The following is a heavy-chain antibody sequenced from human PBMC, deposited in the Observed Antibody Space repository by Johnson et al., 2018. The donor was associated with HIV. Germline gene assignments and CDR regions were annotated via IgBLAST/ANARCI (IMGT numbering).Heavy chain of an antibody. Sequence: VQLVESGGGLVQPGGSLRLSCAASGFTFSSYWMHWVRQAPGKGLVWVSRINSDGSSTSYADSVKGRFTISRDNSKNTLYLQMGRLRTEDKAVYYCARERVHDKSGLDAFDIWGQGTMVTVSS. J-gene: IGHJ3*02. CDR1: GFTFSSYW. CDR3: ARERVHDKSGLDAFDI. D-gene: IGHD3-22*01. CDR2: INSDGSST. V-gene: IGHV3-74*01.